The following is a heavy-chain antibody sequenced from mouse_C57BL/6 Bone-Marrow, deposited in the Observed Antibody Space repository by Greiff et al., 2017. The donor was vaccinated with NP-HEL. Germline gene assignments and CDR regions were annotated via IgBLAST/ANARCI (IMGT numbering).Heavy chain of an antibody. D-gene: IGHD1-1*01. V-gene: IGHV3-6*01. CDR1: GYSITSGYY. CDR2: ISYDGSN. CDR3: ARGTTVVATDVDY. J-gene: IGHJ2*01. Sequence: ESGPGLVKPSQSLSLTCSVTGYSITSGYYWNWIRQFPGNKLEWMGYISYDGSNNYNPSLKNRISITRDTSKNQLFLKLNSVTTEDTATYYCARGTTVVATDVDYWGQGTTLTVSS.